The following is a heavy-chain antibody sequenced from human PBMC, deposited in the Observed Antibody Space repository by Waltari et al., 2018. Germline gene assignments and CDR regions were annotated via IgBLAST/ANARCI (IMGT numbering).Heavy chain of an antibody. D-gene: IGHD3-10*01. CDR2: IYHSGST. CDR1: GYSISSGYY. V-gene: IGHV4-38-2*02. CDR3: AREGVLWFREVLYPNWFDP. J-gene: IGHJ5*02. Sequence: QVQLQESGPGLVKPSETLSLTCAVSGYSISSGYYWGWIRQPPGKGLEWIGSIYHSGSTYYNPSLKSRVTISVDTSKNQFSLKLSSVTAADTAVYYCAREGVLWFREVLYPNWFDPWGQGTLVTVSS.